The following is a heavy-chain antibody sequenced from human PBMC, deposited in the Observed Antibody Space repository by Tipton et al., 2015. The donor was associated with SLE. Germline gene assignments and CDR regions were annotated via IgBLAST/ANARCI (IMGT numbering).Heavy chain of an antibody. D-gene: IGHD6-19*01. CDR1: GGSISSSSYY. J-gene: IGHJ5*02. CDR2: IYYSGST. Sequence: TLSLTCTVSGGSISSSSYYWGWIRQPPGKGLEWIGSIYYSGSTYYNPSLKSRVTISVDTSKNQFSLKLSSVTAADTAVYYCARVVQWLVSWFDPWGQGTLVTVSS. CDR3: ARVVQWLVSWFDP. V-gene: IGHV4-39*07.